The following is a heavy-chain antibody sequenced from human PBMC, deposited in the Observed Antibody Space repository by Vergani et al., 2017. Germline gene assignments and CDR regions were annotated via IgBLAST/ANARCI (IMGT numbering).Heavy chain of an antibody. CDR2: VNHGGST. Sequence: QVQLQEWGAGLLKTSETLSLTCGVSGGSFSDYYWSWIRQAPGMGLEWIGEVNHGGSTNYNPSLKSRVSISVDTSKNQFSLKLSSVTAADTAVYYCARAKVRGIALWGQGTLVTVSS. CDR3: ARAKVRGIAL. J-gene: IGHJ4*02. CDR1: GGSFSDYY. V-gene: IGHV4-34*01. D-gene: IGHD3-10*01.